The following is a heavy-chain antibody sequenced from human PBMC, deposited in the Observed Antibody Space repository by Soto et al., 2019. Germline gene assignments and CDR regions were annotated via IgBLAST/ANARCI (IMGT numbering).Heavy chain of an antibody. CDR3: ARDGIAAAGSVQNWFDP. CDR1: GGSISSYY. V-gene: IGHV4-59*01. CDR2: IYYSGST. D-gene: IGHD6-13*01. Sequence: SETLSLTCTVSGGSISSYYWSWIRQPPGKGLEWIGYIYYSGSTNYNPSLKSRVTISVDTSKNQFSLKLSSVTAADTAVYYCARDGIAAAGSVQNWFDPWGQGTLVTVSS. J-gene: IGHJ5*02.